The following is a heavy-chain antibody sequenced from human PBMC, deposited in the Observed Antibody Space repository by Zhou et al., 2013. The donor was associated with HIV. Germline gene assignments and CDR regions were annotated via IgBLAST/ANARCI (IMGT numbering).Heavy chain of an antibody. CDR3: ARERPAAPTWVLDV. Sequence: QVQLQESGPGLVKPSQTLSLTCTVSGGSISSGNYHWSWIRQPAGKGLEWIGHIYTSGSTNYNAPLKSRVTISADTSKNQFSLKLSSVTAADTAEYYCARERPAAPTWVLDVVGQRATVTVSS. J-gene: IGHJ6*01. D-gene: IGHD2-2*01. CDR1: GGSISSGNYH. V-gene: IGHV4-61*09. CDR2: IYTSGST.